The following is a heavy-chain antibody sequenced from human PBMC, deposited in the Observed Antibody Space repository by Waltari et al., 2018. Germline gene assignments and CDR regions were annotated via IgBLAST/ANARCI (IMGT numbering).Heavy chain of an antibody. V-gene: IGHV1-69*08. J-gene: IGHJ4*02. CDR1: GGTFSSYA. D-gene: IGHD6-19*01. Sequence: QVQLVQSGAEVKKPGSSVKVSCKASGGTFSSYAISWVRQAPGQGLEWMGRLIPILGTANYAPKCQGTVTITADKSTSTAYMELSSLRSEDTSVYDCARAPYSSGWYLTVDYWGQGTLVTVSS. CDR2: LIPILGTA. CDR3: ARAPYSSGWYLTVDY.